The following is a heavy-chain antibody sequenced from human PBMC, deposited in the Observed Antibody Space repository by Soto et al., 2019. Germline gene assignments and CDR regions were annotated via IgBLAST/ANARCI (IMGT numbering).Heavy chain of an antibody. V-gene: IGHV3-74*01. CDR3: ARDTFGLSY. J-gene: IGHJ4*02. CDR1: GFTFNHHW. CDR2: ISTDGSDT. D-gene: IGHD3-10*01. Sequence: EVQLLQSGGGLVQPGGSLRLSCAASGFTFNHHWMHWVRQAPGKGLVWVSRISTDGSDTSYAGSVKGRFTISRDNAKNTVYPQMSSLRAEDTAVYYCARDTFGLSYWGQGTLVTVSS.